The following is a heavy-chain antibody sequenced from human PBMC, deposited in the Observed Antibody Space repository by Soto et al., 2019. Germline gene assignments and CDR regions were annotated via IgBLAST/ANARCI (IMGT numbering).Heavy chain of an antibody. V-gene: IGHV4-59*01. Sequence: PSETLSLTCTVSGGSISSYYWSWIRQPPGKGLELIGYIYYSGSTNYNPSLKSRVTISVDTSKNQFSLKLSSVTAADTAVYYCGRRGRVRGVISYYYYGMDVWGQGTTVTVSS. CDR3: GRRGRVRGVISYYYYGMDV. CDR1: GGSISSYY. J-gene: IGHJ6*02. D-gene: IGHD3-10*01. CDR2: IYYSGST.